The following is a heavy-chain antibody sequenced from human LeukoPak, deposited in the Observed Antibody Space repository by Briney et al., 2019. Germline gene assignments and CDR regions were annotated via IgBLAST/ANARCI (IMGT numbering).Heavy chain of an antibody. J-gene: IGHJ6*02. CDR1: GGSISSYY. V-gene: IGHV4-59*01. Sequence: SETLSLTCTVSGGSISSYYWSWIRQPPGKGLEWIGYIYYSGSTNYNPSLKSRVTISVDTSKNQFSLRLSSVTAADTAVYYCARVWIPYYYYGMDVWGQGTTVTVSS. D-gene: IGHD1-1*01. CDR3: ARVWIPYYYYGMDV. CDR2: IYYSGST.